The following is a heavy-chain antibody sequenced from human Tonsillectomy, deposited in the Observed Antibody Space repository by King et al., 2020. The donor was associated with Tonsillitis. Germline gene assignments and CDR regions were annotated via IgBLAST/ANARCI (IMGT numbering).Heavy chain of an antibody. CDR2: IYSDGRT. Sequence: VQLVESGGGLIQPGGSLRLSCTASGFTVSSNYMTWVRQAPGKGLEWGSVIYSDGRTYYADSVKGRFTLSRDNSKHTLHLQMNSLRAEDTAVDFCARDQSFGYVPYFDYWGQGNLVTVSS. D-gene: IGHD2-2*01. CDR3: ARDQSFGYVPYFDY. J-gene: IGHJ4*02. CDR1: GFTVSSNY. V-gene: IGHV3-53*01.